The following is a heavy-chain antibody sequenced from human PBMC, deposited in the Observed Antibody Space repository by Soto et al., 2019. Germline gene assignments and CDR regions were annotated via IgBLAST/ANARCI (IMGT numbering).Heavy chain of an antibody. V-gene: IGHV4-4*02. CDR3: ARAPRQDYYDSSGYKSPLVA. CDR2: SYHSGST. Sequence: SETLSLTCAVSGASISSSNWWSWVRQPPGKGLGWIGESYHSGSTNYTPSLKSRVTISVDKSKNQFSLKLSSVTAADTAVYYCARAPRQDYYDSSGYKSPLVAWGRGTLVTVAS. D-gene: IGHD3-22*01. J-gene: IGHJ5*02. CDR1: GASISSSNW.